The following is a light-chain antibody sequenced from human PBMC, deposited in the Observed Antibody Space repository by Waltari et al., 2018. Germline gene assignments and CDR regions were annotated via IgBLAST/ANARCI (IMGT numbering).Light chain of an antibody. CDR3: QAWDSSTPVV. CDR2: HDS. V-gene: IGLV3-1*01. CDR1: KLGDKY. J-gene: IGLJ2*01. Sequence: SYELTQPPSVSVSPGQTASITCSGDKLGDKYACWYQQKPGQSPVLVIYHDSKRPSGIPECFAGSIPGDAATLTSSGTQAMDEADYYCQAWDSSTPVVFGGGTKLTV.